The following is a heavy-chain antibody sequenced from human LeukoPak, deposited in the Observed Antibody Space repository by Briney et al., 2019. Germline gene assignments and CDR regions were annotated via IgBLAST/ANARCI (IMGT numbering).Heavy chain of an antibody. V-gene: IGHV4-39*01. D-gene: IGHD2-15*01. CDR1: GGSISSSSYY. CDR2: IYYSAIS. CDR3: ATTEVAATPSFDS. J-gene: IGHJ4*02. Sequence: SETLSLTCTVSGGSISSSSYYWGWVRQPPGKGVDGFGSIYYSAISYYPPSLPSRLIISVETSKNQSSLQLSSVPAADTAVYYCATTEVAATPSFDSWGQGTLVTVSS.